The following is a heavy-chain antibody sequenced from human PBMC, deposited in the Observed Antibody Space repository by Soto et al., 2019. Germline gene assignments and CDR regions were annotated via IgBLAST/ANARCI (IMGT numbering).Heavy chain of an antibody. CDR1: GFTLSSYG. D-gene: IGHD2-21*02. CDR2: ISYDGNLQ. CDR3: TKEVTPKTSKWYFAL. Sequence: VQLVESGGGLVQPGGSLRLSCAASGFTLSSYGMQWVRQAPGKGLEWVAVISYDGNLQYHADSVKGRFTLSRDNSMNTLYLEMNSLRDEDTAVYYCTKEVTPKTSKWYFALWGRGTLVTVSS. J-gene: IGHJ2*01. V-gene: IGHV3-30*18.